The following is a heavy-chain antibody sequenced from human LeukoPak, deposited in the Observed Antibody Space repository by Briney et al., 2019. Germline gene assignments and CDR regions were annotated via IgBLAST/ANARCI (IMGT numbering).Heavy chain of an antibody. CDR2: IYSGEST. J-gene: IGHJ2*01. Sequence: GGSLRLSCAASGFTVSTNYMSWDRQAPGKGLEWISIIYSGESTYYADSVEGRFIVSRDISKNTVYLQMNSLRVDDTAVYSCARVGDHYHWYFDLWGRGTLVTVSS. D-gene: IGHD3-10*01. CDR1: GFTVSTNY. CDR3: ARVGDHYHWYFDL. V-gene: IGHV3-53*01.